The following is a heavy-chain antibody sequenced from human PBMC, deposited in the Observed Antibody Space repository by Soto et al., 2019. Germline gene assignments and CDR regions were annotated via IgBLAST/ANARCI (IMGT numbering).Heavy chain of an antibody. J-gene: IGHJ4*02. D-gene: IGHD6-19*01. CDR2: IRPNSGAT. CDR3: AGEQKVPGKGRFFDY. CDR1: GNSFTGYF. Sequence: QVQLVQSGAEVKKPGASVKVSCKASGNSFTGYFMHWMRQAPGQGLQWMGWIRPNSGATDYAQKFRDRVTMTRDMSISTAYLELSGLTSDHTAIYCCAGEQKVPGKGRFFDYWGQGTLVTVSS. V-gene: IGHV1-2*02.